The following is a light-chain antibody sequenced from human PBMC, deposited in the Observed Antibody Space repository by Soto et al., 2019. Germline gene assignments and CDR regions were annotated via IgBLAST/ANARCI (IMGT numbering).Light chain of an antibody. V-gene: IGKV1-33*01. J-gene: IGKJ4*01. CDR3: QQYLSLPLT. CDR2: AAS. Sequence: DIQMIQSPSSLSAFVGDRVTITCQATQGISTFLNWYQQKPGKAPKLLIYAASNLETGVPSRFSGSGSVTDFTFTSSSLQPEDISTYYCQQYLSLPLTFGEGTKVEIK. CDR1: QGISTF.